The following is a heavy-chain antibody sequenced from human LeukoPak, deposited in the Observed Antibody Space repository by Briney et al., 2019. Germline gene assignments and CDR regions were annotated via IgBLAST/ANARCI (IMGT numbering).Heavy chain of an antibody. CDR2: VFYSGNT. V-gene: IGHV4-39*01. CDR3: ARRKGGPRSYFDD. CDR1: GGSISSDNYY. D-gene: IGHD3-10*01. Sequence: SETLSLTCAVSGGSISSDNYYWGWIRQPPGKGLEWIGSVFYSGNTYYSPSLKSRLSISVDTRKNQFSLKLSSVTAADTAVYYCARRKGGPRSYFDDWGQGTLVTVSS. J-gene: IGHJ4*02.